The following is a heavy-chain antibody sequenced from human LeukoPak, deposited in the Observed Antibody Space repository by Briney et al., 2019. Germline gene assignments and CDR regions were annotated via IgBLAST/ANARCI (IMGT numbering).Heavy chain of an antibody. J-gene: IGHJ4*02. Sequence: PSETLSLTCAVYGGSFSGYYWSWIRQPPGKGLEWIGEINHSGSTNYNPSLKSRVTISVDTSKNQFSLKLSSVTAADTAVYYCARGRPRSYYYDSSGMLCYFDYWGQGTLVTVSS. V-gene: IGHV4-34*01. CDR1: GGSFSGYY. CDR3: ARGRPRSYYYDSSGMLCYFDY. CDR2: INHSGST. D-gene: IGHD3-22*01.